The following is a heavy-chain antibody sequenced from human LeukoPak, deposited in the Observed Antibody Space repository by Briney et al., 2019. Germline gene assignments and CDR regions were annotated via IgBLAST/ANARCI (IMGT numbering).Heavy chain of an antibody. J-gene: IGHJ4*02. CDR3: AKGGGGSYLRFDY. Sequence: GGSLRLSCAASGFTFSSYGMRWVRQAPGKWLEWVAVISYDGSNKYYADSVKGRFTTSRDNSKNTLYLQMNSLRAEDTAVYYCAKGGGGSYLRFDYWGQGTLVTVSS. V-gene: IGHV3-30*18. CDR1: GFTFSSYG. CDR2: ISYDGSNK. D-gene: IGHD1-26*01.